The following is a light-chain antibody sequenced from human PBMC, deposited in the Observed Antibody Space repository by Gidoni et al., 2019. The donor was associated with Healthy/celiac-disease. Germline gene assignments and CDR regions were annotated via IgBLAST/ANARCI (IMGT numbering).Light chain of an antibody. CDR1: QGISSY. CDR2: AAS. J-gene: IGKJ1*01. CDR3: QQYYSFPPE. Sequence: VIWMTQSPSLLSASTGDRVIISCRMSQGISSYLVWYQQKPGKAPELLIYAASTLQSGVPSRFSGSGSGTDFTLTISCLQSEDFATYYCQQYYSFPPEFGQGTKVEIK. V-gene: IGKV1D-8*04.